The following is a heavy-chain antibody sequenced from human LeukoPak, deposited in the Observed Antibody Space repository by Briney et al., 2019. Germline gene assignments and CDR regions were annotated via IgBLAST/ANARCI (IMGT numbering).Heavy chain of an antibody. D-gene: IGHD5-24*01. CDR3: ARSNNYGFDY. CDR2: INGDGGTA. Sequence: QPGGSLRLSCAASGFTFSSYWMHWVRHAPGKGLVWVSHINGDGGTATYADSVKGRFTISRDNAKNTLYLQMNSLRAEDTAVFYCARSNNYGFDYWGQGTLVTVSS. CDR1: GFTFSSYW. J-gene: IGHJ4*02. V-gene: IGHV3-74*03.